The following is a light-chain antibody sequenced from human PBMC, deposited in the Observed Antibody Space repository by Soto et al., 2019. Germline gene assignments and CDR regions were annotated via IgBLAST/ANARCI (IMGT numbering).Light chain of an antibody. CDR2: DAS. J-gene: IGKJ1*01. CDR1: QSISSW. CDR3: QQYNTYPWT. Sequence: DIQVTQSPSNLCASVGDRVSFTCRASQSISSWLAWYQQKPGKAPKLLLYDASTLQSGVPSRFSRSGSGTDFTLTISRLHPDDFATYYCQQYNTYPWTFGQGTKVDIK. V-gene: IGKV1-5*01.